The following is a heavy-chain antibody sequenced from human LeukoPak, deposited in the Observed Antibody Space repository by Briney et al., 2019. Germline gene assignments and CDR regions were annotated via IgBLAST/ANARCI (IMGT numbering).Heavy chain of an antibody. CDR2: INHSGST. D-gene: IGHD3-22*01. J-gene: IGHJ3*02. CDR1: GGSFSGYY. V-gene: IGHV4-34*01. CDR3: ARGNMIVVVISAFDI. Sequence: KPPETLSLTCAVYGGSFSGYYWSWIRQPPGKGLEWIGEINHSGSTNYNPSLKSRVTISVDTSKNQFSLKLSSVTAADTAVYYCARGNMIVVVISAFDIWGQGTMVTVSS.